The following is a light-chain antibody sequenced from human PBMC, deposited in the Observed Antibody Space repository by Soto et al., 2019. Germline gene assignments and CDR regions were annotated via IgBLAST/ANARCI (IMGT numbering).Light chain of an antibody. V-gene: IGKV3-15*01. CDR2: YTS. Sequence: EIVLTQSPATLSSSPGETATLSCRASQYVGTRLAWYQHKPGQAPRLLIYYTSNRATGIPARFSGSGSGTEFTLTISSLQSEDFAVYYCRQYNNWPPITFGQGTRLEIK. CDR3: RQYNNWPPIT. J-gene: IGKJ5*01. CDR1: QYVGTR.